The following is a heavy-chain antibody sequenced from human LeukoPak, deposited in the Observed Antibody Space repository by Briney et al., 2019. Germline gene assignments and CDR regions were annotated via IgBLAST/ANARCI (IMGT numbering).Heavy chain of an antibody. D-gene: IGHD3-9*01. J-gene: IGHJ6*03. Sequence: PSETLSLTCTVSGGSISNYYWSWIRQPAGKGLEWIGSINTSGSTHYNTSLKSRVTMADNSSKNQFSLKLRFVTAADTALYYCARCLTKTYYYYYMDVWGKGTTVTVSS. V-gene: IGHV4-4*07. CDR3: ARCLTKTYYYYYMDV. CDR2: INTSGST. CDR1: GGSISNYY.